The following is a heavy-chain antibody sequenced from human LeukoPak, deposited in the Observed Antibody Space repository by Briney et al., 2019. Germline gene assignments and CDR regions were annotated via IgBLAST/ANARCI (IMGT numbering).Heavy chain of an antibody. CDR3: AGSITMVGGFIS. CDR1: GFTFSSYS. CDR2: ISSSSYI. Sequence: SGGSLRLSCAASGFTFSSYSMNWVRQAPGKGLEWVSSISSSSYIYYADSVKGRFTISRDNAKNSLYLQMNSLRAEDTAVYYCAGSITMVGGFISWGQGPLVTVS. D-gene: IGHD3-10*01. V-gene: IGHV3-21*01. J-gene: IGHJ4*02.